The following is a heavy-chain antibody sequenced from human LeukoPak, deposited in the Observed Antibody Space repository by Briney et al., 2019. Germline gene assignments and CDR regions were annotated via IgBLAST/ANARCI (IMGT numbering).Heavy chain of an antibody. CDR2: IYYSGGT. CDR1: SDSLSSYY. V-gene: IGHV4-59*12. CDR3: AREPRLYCSSTSCYSNWFDP. D-gene: IGHD2-2*01. Sequence: SETLSLTCTVSSDSLSSYYWNWIRQVPGRGLEWIGYIYYSGGTYYNPSLKSRVTISVDTSKNQFSLKLSSVTAADTAVYYCAREPRLYCSSTSCYSNWFDPWGQGTLVTVSS. J-gene: IGHJ5*02.